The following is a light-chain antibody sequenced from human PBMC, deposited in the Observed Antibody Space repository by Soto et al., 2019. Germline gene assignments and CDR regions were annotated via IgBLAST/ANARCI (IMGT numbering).Light chain of an antibody. CDR1: SGSIASNY. J-gene: IGLJ1*01. Sequence: NFMLTQPHSVSESPGKTVTISCTRSSGSIASNYVQWYQQRPGSAPTTVIYEDNERPSGVPDRFSGSIDRSSNSASLTISGLKTDDEADYYCQSYDSSSSVFGSGTQLTVL. CDR2: EDN. CDR3: QSYDSSSSV. V-gene: IGLV6-57*04.